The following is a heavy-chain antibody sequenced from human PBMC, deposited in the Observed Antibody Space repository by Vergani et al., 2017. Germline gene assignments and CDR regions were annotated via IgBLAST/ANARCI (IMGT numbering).Heavy chain of an antibody. Sequence: EVQLLKSGGGLVQPGGSLRLSCAASGFTFSSYAMSWVRQAPGKGLEWVSAISGSGGSTYYADSVKGRFTISRDSSKNTLYLQMNSLSAGDTAVYYCAKANPRNSGYDYLYYYHAMDVWGQGTTVTVSS. CDR3: AKANPRNSGYDYLYYYHAMDV. D-gene: IGHD5-12*01. J-gene: IGHJ6*02. CDR1: GFTFSSYA. V-gene: IGHV3-23*01. CDR2: ISGSGGST.